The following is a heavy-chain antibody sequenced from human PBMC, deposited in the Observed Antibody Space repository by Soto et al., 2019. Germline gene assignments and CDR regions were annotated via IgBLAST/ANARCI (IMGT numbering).Heavy chain of an antibody. CDR1: GFTFSSQT. J-gene: IGHJ3*01. D-gene: IGHD3-10*01. CDR3: ASPRGLDDAFDF. CDR2: VSSSGSYK. V-gene: IGHV3-21*01. Sequence: GGSLRLSCAVPGFTFSSQTMNWVRQAPGKGLEWVSSVSSSGSYKYYADSVKGRFTISRDNAKNSLYLQMNSLRAEDTAVYFCASPRGLDDAFDFWGQGTMVTVSS.